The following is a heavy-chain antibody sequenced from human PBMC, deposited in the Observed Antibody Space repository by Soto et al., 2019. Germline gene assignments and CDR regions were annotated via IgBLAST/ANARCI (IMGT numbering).Heavy chain of an antibody. CDR3: AKGIYCTNGVCPLGGWFDP. Sequence: GGSLRLPCAASGFTFDDYAMHWVRQAPGKGLEWVSGISWNSGSIGYADSVKGRFTISRDNAKNSLYLQMNSLRAEDTALYYCAKGIYCTNGVCPLGGWFDPWGQGTLVTVSS. D-gene: IGHD2-8*01. V-gene: IGHV3-9*01. J-gene: IGHJ5*02. CDR2: ISWNSGSI. CDR1: GFTFDDYA.